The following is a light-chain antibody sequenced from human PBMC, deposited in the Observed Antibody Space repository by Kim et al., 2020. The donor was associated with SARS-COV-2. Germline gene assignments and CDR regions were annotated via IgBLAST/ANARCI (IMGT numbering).Light chain of an antibody. CDR3: QSYDSRYWV. Sequence: NFMLTQPHSVSESPGKTVTISCTRSSGSIASNYVQWYQQRPGSAPTTVIYEDNQRPSGVPDRFSGSIDSSSNSASLTISGLKTEDEADYYYQSYDSRYWVLG. V-gene: IGLV6-57*04. CDR2: EDN. CDR1: SGSIASNY. J-gene: IGLJ3*02.